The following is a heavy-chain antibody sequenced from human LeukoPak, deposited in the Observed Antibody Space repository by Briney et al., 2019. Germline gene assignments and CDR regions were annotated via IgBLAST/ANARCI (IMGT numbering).Heavy chain of an antibody. CDR1: GFTFSSYG. Sequence: GRSLRHSCAASGFTFSSYGMHWVSQAPGKGLEWVAVIWYDGSNKYHADSVKGRFTISRDNSKNTLYLQMNSLRAEDTAVYYCARDGSIAVAGIDYWGQGTLVTVSS. CDR3: ARDGSIAVAGIDY. CDR2: IWYDGSNK. J-gene: IGHJ4*02. D-gene: IGHD6-19*01. V-gene: IGHV3-33*01.